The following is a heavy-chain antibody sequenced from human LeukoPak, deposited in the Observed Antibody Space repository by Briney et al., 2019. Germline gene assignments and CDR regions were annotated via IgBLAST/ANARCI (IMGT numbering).Heavy chain of an antibody. V-gene: IGHV3-7*01. Sequence: GGSLRLSCAASGFTFSNYWMGWVRQAPGKGLEWVATIKQDGSDKYYVDSVRGRFTISRDNAKNSLFLQMNSLRAEDTAVFYCASIRGGVQLWPNWGQGTLVTVPS. J-gene: IGHJ4*02. D-gene: IGHD5-18*01. CDR2: IKQDGSDK. CDR1: GFTFSNYW. CDR3: ASIRGGVQLWPN.